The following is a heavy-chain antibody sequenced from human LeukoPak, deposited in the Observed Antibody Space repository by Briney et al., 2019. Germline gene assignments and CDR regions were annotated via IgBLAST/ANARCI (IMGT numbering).Heavy chain of an antibody. CDR1: GFTFSDYY. J-gene: IGHJ4*02. CDR3: AREGSGSYYSTPYFDY. Sequence: PGGSLRLSYAASGFTFSDYYMSWIRQAPGKGLEWVSYISSSSSYTNYADSVKGRFTISRDNAKNSLYLQMNSLRAEDTAVYYCAREGSGSYYSTPYFDYWGQGTLVTVSS. D-gene: IGHD1-26*01. V-gene: IGHV3-11*06. CDR2: ISSSSSYT.